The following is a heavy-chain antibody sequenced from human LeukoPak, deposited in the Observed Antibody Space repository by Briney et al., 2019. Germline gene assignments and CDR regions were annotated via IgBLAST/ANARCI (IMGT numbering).Heavy chain of an antibody. CDR2: ITHSGST. J-gene: IGHJ5*02. D-gene: IGHD5-12*01. CDR3: ARYDIVATNWFDP. Sequence: SETLSLTCGVSGGSVISTNWRTWVRQPPGKGLEWIGEITHSGSTNYNPSLKSRVTISVDTSKNQFSLKLSSVTAADTAVYYCARYDIVATNWFDPWGQGTLVTVFS. V-gene: IGHV4-4*02. CDR1: GGSVISTNW.